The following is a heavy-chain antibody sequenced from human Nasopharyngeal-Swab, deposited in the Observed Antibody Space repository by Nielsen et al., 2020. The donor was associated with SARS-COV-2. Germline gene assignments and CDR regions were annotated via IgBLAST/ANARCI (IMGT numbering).Heavy chain of an antibody. CDR3: ARWNIAAAGTSSWFDP. V-gene: IGHV1-2*02. Sequence: WVRQAPGQGLEWMGWMNPNSGNTDYAQKFQGRVTMTRDTSISTAYMELSRLRSDDTAVYYCARWNIAAAGTSSWFDPWGQGTLVTVSS. D-gene: IGHD6-13*01. J-gene: IGHJ5*02. CDR2: MNPNSGNT.